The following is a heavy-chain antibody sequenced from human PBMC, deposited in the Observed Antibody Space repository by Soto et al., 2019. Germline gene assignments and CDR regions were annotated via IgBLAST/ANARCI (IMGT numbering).Heavy chain of an antibody. D-gene: IGHD2-21*02. Sequence: SSETLSLTCTLSGASISSTDYYWSWIRHAPGKGLEWVGYVYYTGSTYYDPSLMSRLTISVDTSKNQFSLNLTSVTAAETAVYYCVRTARQGAVAPHWFDRWGQGTQVTVSS. CDR2: VYYTGST. CDR3: VRTARQGAVAPHWFDR. CDR1: GASISSTDYY. V-gene: IGHV4-30-4*08. J-gene: IGHJ5*02.